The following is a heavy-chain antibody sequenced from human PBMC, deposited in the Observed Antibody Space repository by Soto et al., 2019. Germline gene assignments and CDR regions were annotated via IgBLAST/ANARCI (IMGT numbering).Heavy chain of an antibody. CDR3: ARGPYGDYVIRYFQH. V-gene: IGHV3-48*02. J-gene: IGHJ1*01. Sequence: EVQLVESGGGLVQPGGSLRLCCAASGFTFSSYSMNWVRQAPGKGLEWVSYISSSSSTIYYADSVKGRFTISRDNAKNSLYLQMNSLRDEDTAVYYCARGPYGDYVIRYFQHWGQGTLVTVSS. CDR2: ISSSSSTI. CDR1: GFTFSSYS. D-gene: IGHD4-17*01.